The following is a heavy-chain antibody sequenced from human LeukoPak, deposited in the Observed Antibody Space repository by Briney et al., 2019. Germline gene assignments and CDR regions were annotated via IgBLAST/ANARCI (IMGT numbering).Heavy chain of an antibody. Sequence: SGGSLRLSCAASGFTFSSYEMNWVRQAPGKGLEWVSYISSFSSTIYYADSVMGRFTISRDNAKNSLYLQMNSLRAEDTAVYYCARGRDGYNLVDAFDIWGQGIMVTVSS. CDR3: ARGRDGYNLVDAFDI. D-gene: IGHD5-24*01. V-gene: IGHV3-48*03. CDR2: ISSFSSTI. CDR1: GFTFSSYE. J-gene: IGHJ3*02.